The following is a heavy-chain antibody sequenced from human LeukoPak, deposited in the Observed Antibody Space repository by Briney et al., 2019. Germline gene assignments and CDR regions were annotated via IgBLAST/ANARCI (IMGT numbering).Heavy chain of an antibody. D-gene: IGHD3-10*01. CDR2: MNSDGTTT. CDR1: GSSSSDYW. Sequence: PGGSLRLSCAAFGSSSSDYWMHWVRHAPGKGLVWVSRMNSDGTTTNYADSVKGRFTISRDNAKNTLYLQMNSLRAEDTAVYYCARGRGPYGWFDPWGQGTLVTDSS. CDR3: ARGRGPYGWFDP. J-gene: IGHJ5*02. V-gene: IGHV3-74*01.